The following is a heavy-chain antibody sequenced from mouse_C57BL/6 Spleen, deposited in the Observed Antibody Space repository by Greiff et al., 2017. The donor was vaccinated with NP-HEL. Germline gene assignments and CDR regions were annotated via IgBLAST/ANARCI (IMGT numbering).Heavy chain of an antibody. CDR3: ARRIITTVVANAMDY. CDR2: ISSGSSTI. V-gene: IGHV5-17*01. J-gene: IGHJ4*01. Sequence: EVQGVESGGGLVKPGGSLKLSCAASGFTFSDYGMHWVRQAPEKGLAWVAYISSGSSTIYYADTVKGRFTISRDNAKNTLFLQMTSLRSEDTAMYYCARRIITTVVANAMDYWGQGTSVTVSS. D-gene: IGHD1-1*01. CDR1: GFTFSDYG.